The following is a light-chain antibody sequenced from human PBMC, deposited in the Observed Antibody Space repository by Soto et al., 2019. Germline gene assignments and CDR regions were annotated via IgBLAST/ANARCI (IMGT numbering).Light chain of an antibody. V-gene: IGLV2-14*01. CDR3: SSYTGSRATLV. Sequence: QSALTQPASVSGSPGQSITISCTGTSSDVGRYNYVSWYQQHPGKAPKLMIFDVSNRPSGVSNRFSGSKSGNTASLTISGLQAEDEADYYCSSYTGSRATLVFGGGTKLTVL. J-gene: IGLJ2*01. CDR1: SSDVGRYNY. CDR2: DVS.